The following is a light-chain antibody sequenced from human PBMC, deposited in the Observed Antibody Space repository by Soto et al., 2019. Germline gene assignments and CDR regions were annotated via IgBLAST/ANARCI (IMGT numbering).Light chain of an antibody. CDR3: QSYDTNNHVV. CDR2: EDK. Sequence: NFMLTQPHSVSESPGKTVTISCTRSSGSIASNYVQWYQQRPGSAPSPVIYEDKQRPSGVPDRFSGSIDSSSNSASLTISGLQTEDEADYFCQSYDTNNHVVFGGGTKVTVL. J-gene: IGLJ2*01. V-gene: IGLV6-57*04. CDR1: SGSIASNY.